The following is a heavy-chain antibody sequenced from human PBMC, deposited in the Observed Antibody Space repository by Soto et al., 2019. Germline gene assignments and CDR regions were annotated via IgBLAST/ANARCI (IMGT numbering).Heavy chain of an antibody. Sequence: SETLSLTCTVSGGSISSSSYYWGWIRQPPGKGLEWIGSIYYSGSTYYNPSLKSRVNISVHTSKNQFSLRLSSVTAADTAVYYCARPSAYNWNYGRYYYYYYMDVWGKGTTVTVSS. CDR2: IYYSGST. CDR1: GGSISSSSYY. D-gene: IGHD1-7*01. CDR3: ARPSAYNWNYGRYYYYYYMDV. V-gene: IGHV4-39*01. J-gene: IGHJ6*03.